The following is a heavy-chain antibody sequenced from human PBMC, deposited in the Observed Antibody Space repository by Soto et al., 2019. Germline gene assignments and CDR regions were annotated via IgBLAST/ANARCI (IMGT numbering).Heavy chain of an antibody. CDR3: ARLAVAGSPIDY. Sequence: QVQLVQSGAEVKKPGSSVQVSCKASGGTFSSYTISWVRQAPGQGLEWMGRIIPILGIANYAQKFQGRVTITADNSTSTAYMELSSLRSEDTAVYYCARLAVAGSPIDYWGQGTLVTVSS. J-gene: IGHJ4*02. V-gene: IGHV1-69*02. D-gene: IGHD6-19*01. CDR2: IIPILGIA. CDR1: GGTFSSYT.